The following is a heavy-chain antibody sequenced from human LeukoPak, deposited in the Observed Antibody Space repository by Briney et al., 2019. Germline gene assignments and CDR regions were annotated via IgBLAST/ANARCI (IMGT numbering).Heavy chain of an antibody. CDR2: IGTAGDT. CDR3: AKRDTVAGTEDY. Sequence: GGSLRLSCAASGFTFSRYDMHRVRQATGKGLEWVSGIGTAGDTYYADSVKGRFTISRDNSKNTLYLQMNSLRAEDTAVYYCAKRDTVAGTEDYWGQGTLVTVSS. V-gene: IGHV3-13*01. J-gene: IGHJ4*02. D-gene: IGHD6-19*01. CDR1: GFTFSRYD.